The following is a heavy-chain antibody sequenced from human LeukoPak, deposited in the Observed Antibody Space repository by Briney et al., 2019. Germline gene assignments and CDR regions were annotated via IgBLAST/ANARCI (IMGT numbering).Heavy chain of an antibody. CDR2: IIPIFGTA. D-gene: IGHD3-3*01. CDR1: GGTFSSYA. CDR3: ARAGEVRTIFGVSWVY. Sequence: SSVKVSCKASGGTFSSYAISWVRQAPGQGLEWMGGIIPIFGTANYAQKFQGRVTITADESTSTAYVELSSLRSEDTAVYYCARAGEVRTIFGVSWVYWGQGTLVTVSS. J-gene: IGHJ4*02. V-gene: IGHV1-69*13.